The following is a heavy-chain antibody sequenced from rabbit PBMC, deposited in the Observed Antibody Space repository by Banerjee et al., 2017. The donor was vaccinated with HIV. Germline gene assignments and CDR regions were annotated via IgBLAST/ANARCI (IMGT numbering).Heavy chain of an antibody. D-gene: IGHD6-1*01. V-gene: IGHV1S45*01. J-gene: IGHJ4*01. CDR2: IYTGSSGST. Sequence: QEQLEESGGDLVKPEGSLTLTCTASGFSFSSSYWICWVRQAPGKGLEWIACIYTGSSGSTYYASWAKGRFTISKSSSTTVTLQMTSLTAADTATYFCARVGDGYGYALNLWGPGTLVTVS. CDR1: GFSFSSSYW. CDR3: ARVGDGYGYALNL.